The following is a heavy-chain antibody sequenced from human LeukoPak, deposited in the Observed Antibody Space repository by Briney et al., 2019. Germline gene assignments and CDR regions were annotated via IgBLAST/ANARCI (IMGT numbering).Heavy chain of an antibody. D-gene: IGHD1-26*01. Sequence: ASVKVSCKASGYTFTGYYMHWVRQAPGQGLEWMGWINPNSGDTNYAQKFQDKVTMTRDTSISTAYMEVSRLRSDDTAVYYCARDRSGTYDNWLDLWGQGTLVIVSS. V-gene: IGHV1-2*02. CDR1: GYTFTGYY. CDR2: INPNSGDT. J-gene: IGHJ5*02. CDR3: ARDRSGTYDNWLDL.